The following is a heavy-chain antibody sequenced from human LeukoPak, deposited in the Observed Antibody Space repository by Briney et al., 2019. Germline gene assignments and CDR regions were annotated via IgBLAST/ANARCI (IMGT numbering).Heavy chain of an antibody. J-gene: IGHJ4*02. CDR1: GGSFSGYY. V-gene: IGHV4-34*01. D-gene: IGHD2-15*01. CDR2: INHSGST. CDR3: ASLSCSGGSCYFDY. Sequence: KPSETPSLTCAVYGGSFSGYYWSWIRQPPGKGLEWIGEINHSGSTNYNPSLKSRVTISVDTSKNQFSLKLSSVTAADTAVYYCASLSCSGGSCYFDYWGQGTLVTVSS.